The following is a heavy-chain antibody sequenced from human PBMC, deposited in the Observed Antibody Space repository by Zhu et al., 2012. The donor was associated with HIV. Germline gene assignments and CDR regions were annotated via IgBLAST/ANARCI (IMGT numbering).Heavy chain of an antibody. V-gene: IGHV4-59*11. CDR1: GGSMSSHY. Sequence: QVQLQESGPQLVKPSETLSLTCTVSGGSMSSHYWNWVRQPPGKGLQWIGYMYSSGSTKYNFSLKSRVAISLDRSKNQFSLTLSSVTTADTAVYYCARSVKGQLVFDSWGQGALVTVSS. CDR2: MYSSGST. CDR3: ARSVKGQLVFDS. D-gene: IGHD1-1*01. J-gene: IGHJ4*02.